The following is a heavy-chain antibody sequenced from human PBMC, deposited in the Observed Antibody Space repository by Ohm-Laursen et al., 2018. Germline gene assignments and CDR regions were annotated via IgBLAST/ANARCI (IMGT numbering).Heavy chain of an antibody. Sequence: SLRLSCSASGFRFSDNQMSWIRQAPGKGLEWLSYISSSGTTNQYADSVKGRFTISGDNARNSLYLQMNSLRVEDTAVYYCARGGALDYWGQGTLVTVSS. J-gene: IGHJ4*02. D-gene: IGHD4/OR15-4a*01. CDR2: ISSSGTTN. CDR1: GFRFSDNQ. V-gene: IGHV3-11*01. CDR3: ARGGALDY.